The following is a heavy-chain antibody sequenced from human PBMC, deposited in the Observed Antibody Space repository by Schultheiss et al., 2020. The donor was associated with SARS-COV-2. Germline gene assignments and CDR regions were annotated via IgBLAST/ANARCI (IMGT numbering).Heavy chain of an antibody. J-gene: IGHJ4*02. CDR3: AKTRELLWFGELLNNYFDY. Sequence: GGSLRLSCAASGFTFSSYAMSWVRQAPGKGLEWVSAISGSGGSTYYADSVKGRFTISRDNSKNTLYLQMNSLRAEDTAVYYCAKTRELLWFGELLNNYFDYWGQGTLVTVS. D-gene: IGHD3-10*01. CDR2: ISGSGGST. CDR1: GFTFSSYA. V-gene: IGHV3-23*01.